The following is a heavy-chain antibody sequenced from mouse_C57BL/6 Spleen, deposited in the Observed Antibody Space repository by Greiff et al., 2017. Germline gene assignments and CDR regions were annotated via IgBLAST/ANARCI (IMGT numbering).Heavy chain of an antibody. CDR1: GYSITSGYY. CDR2: ISYDGSN. CDR3: ARLYYGSSYDYFDY. D-gene: IGHD1-1*01. V-gene: IGHV3-6*01. Sequence: DVQLQESGPGLVKPSQSLSLTCSVTGYSITSGYYWNWIRQFPGNKLEWMGYISYDGSNNYNPSLKNRISITRDTSKNQFFLKLNSVTTEDTATYYCARLYYGSSYDYFDYWGQGTTLTVSS. J-gene: IGHJ2*01.